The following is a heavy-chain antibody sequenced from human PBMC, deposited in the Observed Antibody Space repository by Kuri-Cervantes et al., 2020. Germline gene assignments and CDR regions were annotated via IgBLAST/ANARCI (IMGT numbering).Heavy chain of an antibody. D-gene: IGHD3-22*01. J-gene: IGHJ1*01. CDR2: ISYDGSNK. V-gene: IGHV3-30*18. Sequence: LSLTCAASGFTFSSYGMHWVRQAPGKGLEWVAVISYDGSNKYYADSVKGRFTISRDNSKNTLYLQMNSLRAEDTAVYYCAKDVGYYDSSGYYSWGYFQHWGQGTLVTSPQ. CDR1: GFTFSSYG. CDR3: AKDVGYYDSSGYYSWGYFQH.